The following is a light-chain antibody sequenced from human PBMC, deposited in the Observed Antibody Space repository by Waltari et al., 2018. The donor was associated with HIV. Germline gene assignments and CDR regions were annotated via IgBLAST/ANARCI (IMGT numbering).Light chain of an antibody. CDR3: QQFDDWEYT. CDR1: KNVNRDY. V-gene: IGKV3-20*01. Sequence: VLTQSPGSLSLSPGDSVSLSCRASKNVNRDYLAWYQQRRGQPPTPLVSGTSVRAPGVPDRFSGSGSGTVFTLTINRLEPEDFTTYLCQQFDDWEYTFGQGTHL. CDR2: GTS. J-gene: IGKJ2*01.